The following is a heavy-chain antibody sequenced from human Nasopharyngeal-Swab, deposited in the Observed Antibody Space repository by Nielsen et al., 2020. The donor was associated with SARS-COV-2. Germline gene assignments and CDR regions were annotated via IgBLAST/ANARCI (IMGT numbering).Heavy chain of an antibody. Sequence: WIRQPPGKGLEWIGYIYHSGSTYYNPSLKSRVTISVDRSKNQFSLKLSSVTAADTAVYYCARGRGVAARRDYYYYGMDVWGQGTTVTVSS. J-gene: IGHJ6*02. CDR2: IYHSGST. V-gene: IGHV4-30-2*01. CDR3: ARGRGVAARRDYYYYGMDV. D-gene: IGHD6-6*01.